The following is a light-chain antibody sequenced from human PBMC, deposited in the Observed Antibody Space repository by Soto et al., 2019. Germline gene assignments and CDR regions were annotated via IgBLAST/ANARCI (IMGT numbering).Light chain of an antibody. CDR2: GAS. CDR1: QSVSSSY. CDR3: QQYGSSPLWT. Sequence: EIVLTQSPGTLSLSPGERATLSCRASQSVSSSYLAWYQQKPGQAPRLLIYGASSRATGFPDRFSGSGSGTDFTLTISRLEPEDFAVYYCQQYGSSPLWTFGQGTQVEIK. J-gene: IGKJ1*01. V-gene: IGKV3-20*01.